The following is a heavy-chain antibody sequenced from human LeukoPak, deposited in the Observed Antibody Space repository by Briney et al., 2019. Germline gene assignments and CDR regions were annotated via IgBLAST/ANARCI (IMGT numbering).Heavy chain of an antibody. CDR2: ISGSGGST. D-gene: IGHD1-1*01. CDR3: AKDFSNWYFDY. J-gene: IGHJ4*02. CDR1: GFTFSSYA. V-gene: IGHV3-23*01. Sequence: TGGSLRLSCAASGFTFSSYAMSWVRQAPGKGLEWVSGISGSGGSTYYADSVKGRFTISRGNSKNTLYLQMNSLRAEDTAVYYCAKDFSNWYFDYWGQGTLVTVSS.